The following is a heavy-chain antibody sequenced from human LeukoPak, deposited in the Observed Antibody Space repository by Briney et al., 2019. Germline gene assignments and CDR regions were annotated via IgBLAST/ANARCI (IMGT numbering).Heavy chain of an antibody. V-gene: IGHV3-30*03. CDR3: AAKGYSYGNNAFDI. D-gene: IGHD5-18*01. CDR1: GFTFSRCG. CDR2: ISYDGSNK. J-gene: IGHJ3*02. Sequence: GGSLRLSCAASGFTFSRCGMHWVRQAPGKGLEWVAVISYDGSNKFYADSVTGRFTISRDNSKNTLYLQMNSLRAEDTAVYYCAAKGYSYGNNAFDIWGQGTMVTVSS.